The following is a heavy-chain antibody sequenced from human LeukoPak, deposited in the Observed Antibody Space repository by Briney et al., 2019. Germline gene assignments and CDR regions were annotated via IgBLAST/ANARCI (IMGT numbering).Heavy chain of an antibody. V-gene: IGHV1-24*01. CDR3: ATRAGVHDAFDI. J-gene: IGHJ3*02. Sequence: GASVKVSCKVSGYTLTELSMHWVRQAPGKGLEWMGGFDPEDGETIYAQKFQGRVTMTEDTSTDTAYMELSSLRSEDTAVYYCATRAGVHDAFDIWGQGTMVTVSS. CDR2: FDPEDGET. D-gene: IGHD3-10*01. CDR1: GYTLTELS.